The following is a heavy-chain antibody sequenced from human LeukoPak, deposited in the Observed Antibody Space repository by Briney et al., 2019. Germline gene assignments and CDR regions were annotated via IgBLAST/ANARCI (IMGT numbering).Heavy chain of an antibody. V-gene: IGHV4-59*08. J-gene: IGHJ5*02. CDR2: IYYGGST. CDR3: ARLGIVGATEPWFDP. Sequence: PSGTLSLTCTVSGGSISRNYWSWIRQSPGKGLEWVGYIYYGGSTNYTPSLKSRVTISADTSKNQFSLKLSSVTAADTAVYYCARLGIVGATEPWFDPWGQGTLVTVSS. CDR1: GGSISRNY. D-gene: IGHD1-26*01.